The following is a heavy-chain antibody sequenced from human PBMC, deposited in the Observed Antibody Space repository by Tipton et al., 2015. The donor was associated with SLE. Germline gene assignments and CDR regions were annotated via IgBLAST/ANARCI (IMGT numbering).Heavy chain of an antibody. D-gene: IGHD3-10*01. J-gene: IGHJ4*02. V-gene: IGHV1-46*01. CDR3: ARDLGDAMVRGEVF. Sequence: QSGAEVKKPGASVKVSCKASGYTFTSNYMHWVRQAPGQGFEWMGIINPSGDTTSYAQRFQGRVLMTRDTSTSTLYMELSDLRLEDTAVYYCARDLGDAMVRGEVFWGQGILVTVSA. CDR2: INPSGDTT. CDR1: GYTFTSNY.